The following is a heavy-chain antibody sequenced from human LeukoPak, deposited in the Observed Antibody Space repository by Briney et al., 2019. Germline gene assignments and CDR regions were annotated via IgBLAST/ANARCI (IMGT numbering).Heavy chain of an antibody. CDR1: GYRFTNYW. D-gene: IGHD2-21*02. CDR2: IYPGDSDT. Sequence: GESLKISCQASGYRFTNYWIGWVRQMPGKGLEWMGIIYPGDSDTRYSPSFQGQVTISADKSISTAYLQWSSLKASDTAMYYCARVAYCGGDCPNPLLFDYWGQGTLVTVSS. CDR3: ARVAYCGGDCPNPLLFDY. V-gene: IGHV5-51*01. J-gene: IGHJ4*02.